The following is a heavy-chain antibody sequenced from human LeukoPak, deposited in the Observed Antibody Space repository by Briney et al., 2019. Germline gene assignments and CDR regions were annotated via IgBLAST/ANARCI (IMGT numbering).Heavy chain of an antibody. Sequence: GGSLRLSCAASGSTVSSNYMSWVRQAPGKGLEWVSAISGSGGSTYYADSVKGRFTISRDNSKNTLYLQMNSLRAEDTAVYYCAKSAFLGTSLDYWGQGTLVTVSS. D-gene: IGHD7-27*01. J-gene: IGHJ4*02. CDR3: AKSAFLGTSLDY. CDR2: ISGSGGST. CDR1: GSTVSSNY. V-gene: IGHV3-23*01.